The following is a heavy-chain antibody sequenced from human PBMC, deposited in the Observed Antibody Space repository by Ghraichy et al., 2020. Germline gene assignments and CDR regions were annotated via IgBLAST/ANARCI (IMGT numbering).Heavy chain of an antibody. CDR3: ARAYERSTIFGVVRSVPRNSEYFQH. J-gene: IGHJ1*01. CDR2: INHSGST. Sequence: SETLSLTCAVYGGSFSGYYWSWIRQPPGKGLEWIGEINHSGSTNYNPSLKSRVTISVDTSKNQFSLKLSSVTAADTAVYYCARAYERSTIFGVVRSVPRNSEYFQHWGQGTLVTVSS. D-gene: IGHD3-3*01. V-gene: IGHV4-34*01. CDR1: GGSFSGYY.